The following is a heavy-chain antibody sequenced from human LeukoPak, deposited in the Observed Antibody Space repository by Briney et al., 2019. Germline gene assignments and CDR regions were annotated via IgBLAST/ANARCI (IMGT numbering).Heavy chain of an antibody. V-gene: IGHV1-24*01. D-gene: IGHD1-26*01. Sequence: ASVKVSCKVSGYTLTELSMHWVRQAPGKGLEWMGGFDPEDGETIYAQKFQGRVTMTEDTSTDTACMELSSLRSEDTAVYYCATDSGIVGATFFDYWGQGTLVTVFS. CDR2: FDPEDGET. CDR1: GYTLTELS. CDR3: ATDSGIVGATFFDY. J-gene: IGHJ4*02.